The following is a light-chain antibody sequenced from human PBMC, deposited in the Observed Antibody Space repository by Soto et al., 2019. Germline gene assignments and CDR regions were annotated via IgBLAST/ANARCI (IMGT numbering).Light chain of an antibody. J-gene: IGKJ1*01. V-gene: IGKV3D-15*01. CDR2: DAS. CDR3: QHYNSYSEA. CDR1: QSVSSD. Sequence: EIVRTQSPATLSVSPGERATLSCRASQSVSSDLAWYHQKPGQAPRLLIYDASNRATGIPARFSGSGSGTEFTLTISSLQPDDFATYYCQHYNSYSEAFGQGTKVDIK.